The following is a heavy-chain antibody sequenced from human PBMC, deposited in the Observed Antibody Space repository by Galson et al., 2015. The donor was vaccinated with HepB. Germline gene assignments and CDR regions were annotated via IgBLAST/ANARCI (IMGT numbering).Heavy chain of an antibody. D-gene: IGHD2-8*02. CDR2: ISYDGSNK. CDR3: AKVLGYWYFDL. V-gene: IGHV3-30-3*01. CDR1: GFTFSSYA. J-gene: IGHJ2*01. Sequence: SLRLSCAASGFTFSSYAMHWVRQAPGKGLEWVAVISYDGSNKYYADSVKGRFTISRDNSKNTLYLQMNSLRAEDTAVYYCAKVLGYWYFDLWGRGTLVTVPS.